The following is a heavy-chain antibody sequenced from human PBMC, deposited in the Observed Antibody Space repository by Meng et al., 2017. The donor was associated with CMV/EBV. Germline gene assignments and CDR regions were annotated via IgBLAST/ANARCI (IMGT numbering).Heavy chain of an antibody. D-gene: IGHD3-3*01. Sequence: GESLKISCAASGFTFSSYGMHWVRQAPGKGLEWVAFIRYDGSNKYYADSVKGRFTISRDNSKNTLYLQMNSLRAEDTAVYYCARDRDGGTYDFWSGYYYYYYYGMDVWGQGTTVTVSS. CDR1: GFTFSSYG. CDR2: IRYDGSNK. V-gene: IGHV3-30*02. CDR3: ARDRDGGTYDFWSGYYYYYYYGMDV. J-gene: IGHJ6*02.